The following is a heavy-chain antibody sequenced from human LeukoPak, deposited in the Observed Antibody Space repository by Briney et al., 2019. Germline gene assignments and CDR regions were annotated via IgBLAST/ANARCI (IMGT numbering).Heavy chain of an antibody. J-gene: IGHJ4*02. V-gene: IGHV4-39*07. CDR1: GGSISSSSYY. Sequence: PSETLSLTCTVSGGSISSSSYYWGWIRQPPGKGLEWIGSIYYSGSTCYNPSLKSRVTISVDRSKNQFSLKLSSVTAADTAVYYCARVHWGSYYYFDYWGQGTLVTVSS. D-gene: IGHD1-26*01. CDR3: ARVHWGSYYYFDY. CDR2: IYYSGST.